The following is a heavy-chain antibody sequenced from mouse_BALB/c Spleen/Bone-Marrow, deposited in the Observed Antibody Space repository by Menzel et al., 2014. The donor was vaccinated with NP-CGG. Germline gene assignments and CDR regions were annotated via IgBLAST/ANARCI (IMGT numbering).Heavy chain of an antibody. CDR3: ARGVRQLGLPF. CDR1: GFNIRDTY. D-gene: IGHD3-2*01. V-gene: IGHV14-3*02. Sequence: DVQLQESGAELVKPGASVKLSCTSSGFNIRDTYIHWVKQRPEQGLEWIGKIDPAKDNTEYDPKFQGKATITANTPSNTAYLQLSSLTSEDAAVYYCARGVRQLGLPFWGQGTLVTV. CDR2: IDPAKDNT. J-gene: IGHJ3*01.